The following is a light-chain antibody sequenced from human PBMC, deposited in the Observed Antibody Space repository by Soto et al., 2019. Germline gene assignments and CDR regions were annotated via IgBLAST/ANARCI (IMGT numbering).Light chain of an antibody. CDR1: QAISSH. V-gene: IGKV1-9*01. CDR3: HQYYNRPPWT. Sequence: IQLTQSPSSLSASVGDRVTITCRASQAISSHLAWYQQKPGKAPKLLVYVASTLQSGVPSRFSGSGSGTDFTLTISSLQPEDSATYYCHQYYNRPPWTFGQGTKVDIK. J-gene: IGKJ1*01. CDR2: VAS.